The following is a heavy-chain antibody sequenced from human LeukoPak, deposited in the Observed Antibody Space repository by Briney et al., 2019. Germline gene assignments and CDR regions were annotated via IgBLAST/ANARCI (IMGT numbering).Heavy chain of an antibody. Sequence: PGGSLRLSCADSGFRFSRHWMDWVRQAPGKGLEWVANISEDGSVKNYVDSVRGRFTISRDNAKNSLYLEMNSLRAEDTAVYYCMAESSSPWEGYWGQGTLVIVSS. CDR2: ISEDGSVK. V-gene: IGHV3-7*01. J-gene: IGHJ4*02. CDR3: MAESSSPWEGY. CDR1: GFRFSRHW. D-gene: IGHD6-6*01.